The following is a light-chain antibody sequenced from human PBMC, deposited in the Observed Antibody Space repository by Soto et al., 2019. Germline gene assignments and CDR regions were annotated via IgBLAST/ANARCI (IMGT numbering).Light chain of an antibody. J-gene: IGKJ1*01. CDR1: QSVRSSF. CDR2: GAS. CDR3: HHYGTSWT. Sequence: EIVLTQSPGTVSLSPGERATLSCRASQSVRSSFLAWYQQKPGQAPRLLISGASSRATGIPDRFSGSGSGTDFTLTISRLEPEDFAVYYCHHYGTSWTFGQGTKLEI. V-gene: IGKV3-20*01.